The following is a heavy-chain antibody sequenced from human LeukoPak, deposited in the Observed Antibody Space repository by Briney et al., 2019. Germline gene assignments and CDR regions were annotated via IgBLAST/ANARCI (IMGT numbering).Heavy chain of an antibody. D-gene: IGHD2-2*01. Sequence: ASVKVSCKASGYTFTSYDINWVRQATGQGLEWMGWMNPNSGNTGYAQKFQGGVTITRNTSISTAYMELSSLRSEDTAVYYCARGSRVVPAAKTGLWSGTYYMDVWGKGTTVTVSS. J-gene: IGHJ6*03. CDR1: GYTFTSYD. V-gene: IGHV1-8*03. CDR3: ARGSRVVPAAKTGLWSGTYYMDV. CDR2: MNPNSGNT.